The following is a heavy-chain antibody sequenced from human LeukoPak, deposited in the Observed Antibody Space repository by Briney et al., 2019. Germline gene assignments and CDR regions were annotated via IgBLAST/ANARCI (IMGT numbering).Heavy chain of an antibody. D-gene: IGHD6-13*01. J-gene: IGHJ4*02. CDR2: ISGSGGST. V-gene: IGHV3-23*01. CDR3: ARDPRTLGIAAPGGDY. Sequence: PGGSLRLSCAASGFAFSSYAMSWVRQAPGKGLEWVSAISGSGGSTYYADSVKGRFTISRDNSKNSLYLQMNSLRAEDTAVYYCARDPRTLGIAAPGGDYWGQGTLVTVSS. CDR1: GFAFSSYA.